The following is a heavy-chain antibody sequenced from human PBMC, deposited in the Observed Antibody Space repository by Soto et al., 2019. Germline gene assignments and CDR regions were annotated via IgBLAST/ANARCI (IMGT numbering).Heavy chain of an antibody. D-gene: IGHD5-12*01. Sequence: GGSLRLSCAASGFTFSGSAMHWVRQASGKGLEWVGRIRSKANSYATAYAASVKGRFTISRDDSKNTAYLQMNSLKTEDTSVYYCTRLVSGYDSYYYGMDVWGQGTTVTVSS. J-gene: IGHJ6*02. CDR3: TRLVSGYDSYYYGMDV. CDR2: IRSKANSYAT. CDR1: GFTFSGSA. V-gene: IGHV3-73*01.